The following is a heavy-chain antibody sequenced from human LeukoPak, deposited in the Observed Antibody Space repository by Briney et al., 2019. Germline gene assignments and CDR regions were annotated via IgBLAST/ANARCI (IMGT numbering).Heavy chain of an antibody. CDR1: GGTFGTYA. Sequence: SVKVSCKASGGTFGTYAITWVRQAPGQGLEWMGTIIPIFGAPDYAQKLQGRVTISTDESTSTAYMELSSLRSEDTAVYYCARDQGLSHGYNYYYFDSWGPGTLVTVSS. J-gene: IGHJ4*02. CDR2: IIPIFGAP. D-gene: IGHD5-24*01. CDR3: ARDQGLSHGYNYYYFDS. V-gene: IGHV1-69*05.